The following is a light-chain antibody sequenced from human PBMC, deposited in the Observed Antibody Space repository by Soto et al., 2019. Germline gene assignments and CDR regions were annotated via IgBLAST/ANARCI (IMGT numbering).Light chain of an antibody. Sequence: QAVVTQPPSVSAAPGQKVTISCSGSSSNIGNNYVSWYQQLPGTAPKLLIYDNNKRPSGIPDRFSGSESGTSATLGITGLQTGDEADYYCGTWDSSLSAVVFGGGTKVTVL. J-gene: IGLJ2*01. CDR3: GTWDSSLSAVV. V-gene: IGLV1-51*01. CDR1: SSNIGNNY. CDR2: DNN.